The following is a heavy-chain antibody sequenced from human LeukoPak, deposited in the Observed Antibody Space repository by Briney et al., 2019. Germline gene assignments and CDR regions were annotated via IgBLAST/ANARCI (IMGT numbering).Heavy chain of an antibody. CDR2: ISSVSSSTI. V-gene: IGHV3-48*01. CDR3: AKDYNQASYYGSGFDS. J-gene: IGHJ4*02. CDR1: GFTFSSYS. D-gene: IGHD3-10*01. Sequence: GGSLRLSCAASGFTFSSYSMNWVRQAPGKGLEWVSYISSVSSSTIYYADSVKGRFTISRDNAKNSLYLQMNSLRAEDTAVYYCAKDYNQASYYGSGFDSWGQGTLVTVSS.